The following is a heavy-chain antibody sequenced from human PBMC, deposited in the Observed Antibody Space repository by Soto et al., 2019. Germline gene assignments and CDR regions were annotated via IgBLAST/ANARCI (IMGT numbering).Heavy chain of an antibody. V-gene: IGHV3-30-3*01. CDR3: ARATLKYYYNGMDV. CDR1: GFTFSSYV. D-gene: IGHD3-10*01. Sequence: GGSLRLSCAASGFTFSSYVMHWVRQAPGKGLEWVAVISYDGSNKYYADSVKGRFTISRDNAKNSLYLQMKSLRAEDTAVYYCARATLKYYYNGMDVWGQGTTVTVSS. J-gene: IGHJ6*02. CDR2: ISYDGSNK.